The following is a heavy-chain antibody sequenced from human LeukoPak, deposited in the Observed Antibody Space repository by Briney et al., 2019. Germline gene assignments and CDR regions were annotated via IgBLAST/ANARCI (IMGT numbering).Heavy chain of an antibody. Sequence: GGSLRLSCAASGFTFSDYYMSWIRQAPGKGLEWVSYISSSGSTIYYADSVKGRFTISRDNAKNSLYLRMNSLRAEDTAVYYCAREAYYYGPGTYYRPIDYWGQGTLVTVSS. J-gene: IGHJ4*02. CDR3: AREAYYYGPGTYYRPIDY. D-gene: IGHD3-10*01. V-gene: IGHV3-11*01. CDR1: GFTFSDYY. CDR2: ISSSGSTI.